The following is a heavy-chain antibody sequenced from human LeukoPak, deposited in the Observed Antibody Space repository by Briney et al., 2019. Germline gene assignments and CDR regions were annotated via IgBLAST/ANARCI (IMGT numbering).Heavy chain of an antibody. CDR3: VRPYYYDSSGFDY. D-gene: IGHD3-22*01. Sequence: ASVKVSCKASGYTFTSYDINWVRQAPGQGLEWMGWINPNSGGTNYAQKFQGRVTMTRDTSISTAYMELSRLRSDDTAVYYCVRPYYYDSSGFDYWGQGTLVTVSS. CDR1: GYTFTSYD. CDR2: INPNSGGT. V-gene: IGHV1-2*02. J-gene: IGHJ4*02.